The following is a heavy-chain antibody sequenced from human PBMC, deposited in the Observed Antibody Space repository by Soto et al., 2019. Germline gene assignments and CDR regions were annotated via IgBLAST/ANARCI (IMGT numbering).Heavy chain of an antibody. J-gene: IGHJ4*02. Sequence: QVQLQESGPGLVKFSETLSLTCTVSGGSISGNYWNWIRQSPGKGLEWIGYIYYMGNTKYNPSLKSRVTISVDTSKDHFSLRLNSVTAADTAMYYCARGRKGYTYGLFDNWGQGTLVSVSS. D-gene: IGHD5-18*01. CDR2: IYYMGNT. V-gene: IGHV4-59*01. CDR1: GGSISGNY. CDR3: ARGRKGYTYGLFDN.